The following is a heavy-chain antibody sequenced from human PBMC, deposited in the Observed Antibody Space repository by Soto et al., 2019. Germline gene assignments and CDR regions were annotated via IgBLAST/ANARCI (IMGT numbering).Heavy chain of an antibody. D-gene: IGHD3-9*01. CDR3: ARDFERSAIGP. V-gene: IGHV4-30-4*01. CDR1: GSLLSGAESY. J-gene: IGHJ5*02. CDR2: IAYSGDT. Sequence: SEKPFLTCLFAGSLLSGAESYLLWIRKPPGKGLGWIGYIAYSGDTYYNPPLRRRVTISADRSENKFSLALESVTAADSAVYFCARDFERSAIGPWGQGTSVTVSS.